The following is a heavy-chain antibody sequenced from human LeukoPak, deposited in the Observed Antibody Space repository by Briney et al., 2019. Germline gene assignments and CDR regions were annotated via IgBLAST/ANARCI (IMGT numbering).Heavy chain of an antibody. CDR1: GFTFSSYA. Sequence: GGSLRLPCAASGFTFSSYAMSWVRQAPGKGLEWVSAISGSGGSTYYADSVKGRFTISRDNSKNTLYLQMNSLRAEDTAVYYCAKGDRGYSYGLSSLFDYWGQGTLVTVSS. V-gene: IGHV3-23*01. CDR3: AKGDRGYSYGLSSLFDY. CDR2: ISGSGGST. J-gene: IGHJ4*02. D-gene: IGHD5-18*01.